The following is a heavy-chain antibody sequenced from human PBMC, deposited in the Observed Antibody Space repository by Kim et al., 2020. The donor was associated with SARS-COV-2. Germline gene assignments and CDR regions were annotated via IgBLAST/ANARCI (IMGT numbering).Heavy chain of an antibody. CDR3: TRDLGQQLLPYYYGMDV. J-gene: IGHJ6*02. Sequence: GGSLRLSCTASGFNFGDYALSWVRQAPGKGLEWLGVIRSKTYGGTTEYAASVKGTITISRDDSKTIAYLQMSSLKTEDTGVYYCTRDLGQQLLPYYYGMDVWGQGTTVTVSS. CDR2: IRSKTYGGTT. D-gene: IGHD6-19*01. CDR1: GFNFGDYA. V-gene: IGHV3-49*04.